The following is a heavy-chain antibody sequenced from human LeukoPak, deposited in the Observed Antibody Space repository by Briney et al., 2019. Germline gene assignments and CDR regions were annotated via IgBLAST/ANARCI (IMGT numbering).Heavy chain of an antibody. CDR2: IYPGDSDT. V-gene: IGHV5-51*01. CDR3: ARPRTTGTSYDAFDI. CDR1: GYSFTSYW. Sequence: GESLKISCKGSGYSFTSYWIGWVRQMPGKGLEWMGTIYPGDSDTRYSPSFQGQVTISADKSISTAYLQWSSLKASDTAMYYCARPRTTGTSYDAFDIWGQGTMVTVSS. D-gene: IGHD1-1*01. J-gene: IGHJ3*02.